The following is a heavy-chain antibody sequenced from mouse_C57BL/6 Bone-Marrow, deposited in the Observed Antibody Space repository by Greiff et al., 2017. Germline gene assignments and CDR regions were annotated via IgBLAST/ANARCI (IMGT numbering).Heavy chain of an antibody. V-gene: IGHV1-50*01. CDR1: GYTFTSYW. J-gene: IGHJ2*01. CDR3: ARGSTVVAPDY. Sequence: QVQLQQPGAELVKPGASVKLSCKASGYTFTSYWMQWVKQRPGQGLEWIGEIDPSDSYTNYNQKFKGKATLTVDTSSITTYMLLSSLTSEDSAVYYSARGSTVVAPDYWGQGTTLTVSS. D-gene: IGHD1-1*01. CDR2: IDPSDSYT.